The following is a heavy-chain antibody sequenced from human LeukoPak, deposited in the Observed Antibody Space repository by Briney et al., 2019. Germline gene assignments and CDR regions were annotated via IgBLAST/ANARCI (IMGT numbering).Heavy chain of an antibody. CDR2: IYHSGST. J-gene: IGHJ5*02. CDR3: ARSSIQYGEVLGPYNWFDP. V-gene: IGHV4-30-2*01. CDR1: GGSISSGGYS. D-gene: IGHD4-11*01. Sequence: SQTLSLTCAVSGGSISSGGYSWRWIRQPPGKGLEWIGYIYHSGSTYYNPSLKSRVTISVDRSKNQFSLKLSSVTAADTAVYYCARSSIQYGEVLGPYNWFDPWGQGTLVTVSS.